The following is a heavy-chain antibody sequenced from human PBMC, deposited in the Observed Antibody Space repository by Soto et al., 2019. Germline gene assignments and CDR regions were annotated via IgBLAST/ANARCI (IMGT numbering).Heavy chain of an antibody. V-gene: IGHV1-69*13. CDR3: AREDYGGNSGNWFDP. D-gene: IGHD4-17*01. CDR1: GGTFSSYA. CDR2: IIPIFGTA. Sequence: GASVKVSCKASGGTFSSYAISWVRQAPGQGLEWMGGIIPIFGTANYAQKLQGRVTITADESTSTAYMELSSLRSEDTAVYYCAREDYGGNSGNWFDPWGQGTLVTVSS. J-gene: IGHJ5*02.